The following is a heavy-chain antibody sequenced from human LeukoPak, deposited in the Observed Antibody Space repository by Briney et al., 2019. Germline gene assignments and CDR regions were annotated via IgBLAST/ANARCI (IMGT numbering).Heavy chain of an antibody. CDR3: AKVTSAGSCYQSDY. CDR2: INSDGSST. CDR1: GFTFSSHW. V-gene: IGHV3-74*03. D-gene: IGHD2-15*01. Sequence: GGSLRLSCAASGFTFSSHWMHWVRQAPGKGLVWVSRINSDGSSTAYADSVRGRFTISRDNSKNTLYLQMNNLGAEDTAVYYCAKVTSAGSCYQSDYWGQGTLVTVSS. J-gene: IGHJ4*02.